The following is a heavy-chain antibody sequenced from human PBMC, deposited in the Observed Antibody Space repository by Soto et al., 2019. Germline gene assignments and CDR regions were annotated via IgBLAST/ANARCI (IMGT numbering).Heavy chain of an antibody. Sequence: SETLSLTCTVSGGSISSSSYYWGWIRQPPGKGLEWIGSIYYSGSTYYNPSLKSRVTISVDTSKNQFSLKLSSVTAADTAVYYCARQGEQFTDIWGQGTMVTVSS. V-gene: IGHV4-39*01. CDR3: ARQGEQFTDI. CDR1: GGSISSSSYY. CDR2: IYYSGST. J-gene: IGHJ3*02.